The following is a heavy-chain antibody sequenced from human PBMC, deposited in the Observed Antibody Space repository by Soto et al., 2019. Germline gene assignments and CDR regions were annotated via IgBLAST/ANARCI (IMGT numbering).Heavy chain of an antibody. J-gene: IGHJ4*02. V-gene: IGHV3-33*01. CDR1: GFTFSSYG. Sequence: QVQLVESGGGVVQPWRSLRLSCAASGFTFSSYGMHWVRQAPGKGLEWVAVIWYDGSNKYYADSVKGRFTISRDNSKNTRYRQMNSLRAEDRAVYYCAIVLGYYYDSSGLDYWFQGTLVTVS. CDR3: AIVLGYYYDSSGLDY. CDR2: IWYDGSNK. D-gene: IGHD3-22*01.